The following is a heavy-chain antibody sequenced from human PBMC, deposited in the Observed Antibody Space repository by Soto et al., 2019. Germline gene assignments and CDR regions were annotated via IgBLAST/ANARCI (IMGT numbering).Heavy chain of an antibody. CDR3: AREISVAGGHFDY. CDR2: ISSSSSTI. D-gene: IGHD6-19*01. V-gene: IGHV3-48*02. CDR1: GFTFSSYG. Sequence: EVQLVESGEGLVQPGGSLRLSCTASGFTFSSYGVNWVRQAPGKGLEWVSSISSSSSTIYYADSVRGRFTISRDNAKNSLYLQMNSLRDEDTAVYYCAREISVAGGHFDYWGQGTLVTVSS. J-gene: IGHJ4*02.